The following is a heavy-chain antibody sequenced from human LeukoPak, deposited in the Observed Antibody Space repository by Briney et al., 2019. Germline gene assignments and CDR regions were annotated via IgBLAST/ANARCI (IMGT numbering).Heavy chain of an antibody. CDR2: TYYRSTWYN. V-gene: IGHV6-1*01. J-gene: IGHJ5*02. D-gene: IGHD2-2*01. CDR3: ARRLTQYDCFDP. CDR1: GDSVSSNSVT. Sequence: SQTLSLTRAISGDSVSSNSVTWNWIRHSPPRGLVWRGRTYYRSTWYNDYAVSVRGRITVNPDTSKNQYSLHLNSVTPEDTAVYYCARRLTQYDCFDPWGQGILVTVSS.